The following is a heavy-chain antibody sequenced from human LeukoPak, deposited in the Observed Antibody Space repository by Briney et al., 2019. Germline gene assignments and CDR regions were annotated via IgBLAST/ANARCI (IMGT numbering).Heavy chain of an antibody. CDR3: ARHTNYYDSSGLDY. CDR1: GGSISSYY. J-gene: IGHJ4*02. D-gene: IGHD3-22*01. V-gene: IGHV4-59*08. CDR2: IYYSGTT. Sequence: SETLSLTCTVSGGSISSYYWSWIRQPPGKGLEWIGYIYYSGTTNYNSSLKSRVTISVDTSKNQISLKLSSVTAADTAVYYCARHTNYYDSSGLDYWGQGTLVTVPS.